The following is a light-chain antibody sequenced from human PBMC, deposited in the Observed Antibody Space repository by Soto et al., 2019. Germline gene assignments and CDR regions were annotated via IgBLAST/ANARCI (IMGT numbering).Light chain of an antibody. V-gene: IGKV3-20*01. CDR2: GAF. J-gene: IGKJ1*01. Sequence: EIVLTQSPGTLSLSPGERATLSCRASQSVSSNHLAWYQQKAGQAPRLLIYGAFNMATGIPDRFSGSGSGTDFTLTISRLEPEDFAVYYCQQYHSSPRTFGQGTKVEV. CDR1: QSVSSNH. CDR3: QQYHSSPRT.